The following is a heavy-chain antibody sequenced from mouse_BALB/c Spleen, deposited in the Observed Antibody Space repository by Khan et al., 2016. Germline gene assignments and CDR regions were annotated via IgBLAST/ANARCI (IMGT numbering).Heavy chain of an antibody. CDR2: IYPGDGDT. J-gene: IGHJ3*01. D-gene: IGHD2-14*01. V-gene: IGHV1-80*01. CDR1: GYAFSGYW. CDR3: ARGTPFAS. Sequence: QVRLQQSGAELVRPGSSVKISCKASGYAFSGYWMNWVKQRPGQGLEWIGQIYPGDGDTNYNGKFKGKATLTADQSSSTAYMQLSSLTSEDSAVYFCARGTPFASWGQGTLVTVSA.